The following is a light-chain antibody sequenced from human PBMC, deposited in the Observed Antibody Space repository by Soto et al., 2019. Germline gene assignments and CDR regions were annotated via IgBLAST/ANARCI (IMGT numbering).Light chain of an antibody. CDR3: QQYNSYPWT. CDR2: DAS. CDR1: QSISSW. V-gene: IGKV1-5*01. J-gene: IGKJ1*01. Sequence: DLQMTQSPSTLSASVGDRVTITCRASQSISSWLAWYQQKPGKAPKLLIYDASSLESGVPSRFSGSGSGTEFTLTISSLQPDDFATYYCQQYNSYPWTFGQGTNVEIK.